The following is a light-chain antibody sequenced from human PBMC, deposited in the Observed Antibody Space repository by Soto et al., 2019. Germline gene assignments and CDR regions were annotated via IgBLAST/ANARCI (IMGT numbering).Light chain of an antibody. CDR2: DAS. J-gene: IGKJ3*01. V-gene: IGKV1-5*01. Sequence: DIQMTQSPSTLSASVGDRVTITCRASQSISSWLAWYQQKPGKDPKLLIYDASSLERGVPSRFSGSGSGTEFTLTISSLQPDEFAAYYCQQYNSYQFNFGPGNKVDIK. CDR3: QQYNSYQFN. CDR1: QSISSW.